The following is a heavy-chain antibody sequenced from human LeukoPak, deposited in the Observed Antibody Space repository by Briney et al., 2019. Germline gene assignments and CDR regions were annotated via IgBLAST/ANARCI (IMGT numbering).Heavy chain of an antibody. V-gene: IGHV4-59*08. CDR3: ARGAGAFDY. J-gene: IGHJ4*02. Sequence: SETLSLTCTVSGGSISSYYWYWIRQPPGKGLEWIGYVYYSGSTNYNPSLKSRVTISVDTSKNQFSLKLSSVTAADTAVYYCARGAGAFDYWGQGTLVTVSS. CDR1: GGSISSYY. CDR2: VYYSGST. D-gene: IGHD3-10*01.